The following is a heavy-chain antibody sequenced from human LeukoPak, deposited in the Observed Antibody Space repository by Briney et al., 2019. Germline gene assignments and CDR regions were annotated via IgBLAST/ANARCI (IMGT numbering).Heavy chain of an antibody. D-gene: IGHD3-22*01. Sequence: SETLSLTCTVSGGSISSSSYYWGWIRQPPGKGLEWIGSIYYSGSTYYNPSLKSRVTISVDTSKNQFSLKLSSVTAADTAVYYCARKTYYYDSSGYYYGMVADYWGQGTLVTVSS. CDR2: IYYSGST. V-gene: IGHV4-39*07. CDR3: ARKTYYYDSSGYYYGMVADY. J-gene: IGHJ4*02. CDR1: GGSISSSSYY.